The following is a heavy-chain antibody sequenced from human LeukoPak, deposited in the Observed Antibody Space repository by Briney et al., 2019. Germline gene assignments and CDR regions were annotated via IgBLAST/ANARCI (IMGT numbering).Heavy chain of an antibody. CDR3: AKPFSMGYAEYFQH. CDR2: ISGSGGST. J-gene: IGHJ1*01. V-gene: IGHV3-23*01. D-gene: IGHD5-12*01. CDR1: GFTFSSYA. Sequence: GGSLRLSCAASGFTFSSYAMSRVRQAPGKGLEWVSAISGSGGSTYYADSVKGRFTISRDNSKNTLYLQMNSLRAEDTAVYYCAKPFSMGYAEYFQHWGQGTLVTVSS.